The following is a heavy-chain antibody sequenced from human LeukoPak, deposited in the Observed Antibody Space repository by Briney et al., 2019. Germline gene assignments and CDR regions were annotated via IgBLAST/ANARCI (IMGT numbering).Heavy chain of an antibody. V-gene: IGHV3-23*01. CDR2: ISGRGGST. D-gene: IGHD4-17*01. CDR3: AKDALDYALSYYYYMDV. CDR1: GFTFSSYG. J-gene: IGHJ6*03. Sequence: GGSLRLSCAASGFTFSSYGMSWVRQAPGKGLEWVSAISGRGGSTFCADSEKWRFTISRDNSKNTLYLHMNSLRAEDTAVYYCAKDALDYALSYYYYMDVWGKGTTVTVSS.